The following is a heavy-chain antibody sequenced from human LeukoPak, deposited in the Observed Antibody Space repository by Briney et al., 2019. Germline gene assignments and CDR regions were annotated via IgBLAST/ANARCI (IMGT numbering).Heavy chain of an antibody. CDR1: GYTFTSYD. CDR3: ARGRSTGYPSYFEY. D-gene: IGHD5-12*01. J-gene: IGHJ4*02. V-gene: IGHV1-8*03. Sequence: ASVKVSFKASGYTFTSYDINWVRQASGQGLEWVGWMNPNSGSTGYAQKFQGRVSITRNTSISTAYMELSGMRSEDTAVYYCARGRSTGYPSYFEYWGQGTLVTVSS. CDR2: MNPNSGST.